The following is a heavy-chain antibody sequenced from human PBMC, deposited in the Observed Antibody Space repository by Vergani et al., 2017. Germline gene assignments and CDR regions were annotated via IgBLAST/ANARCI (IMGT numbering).Heavy chain of an antibody. V-gene: IGHV3-30-3*01. CDR2: ISYDGSNK. Sequence: QVQLVESGGGVVQPGRSLSLSCAASGFTFSSYAMHWVRQAPGKGLEWVAVISYDGSNKYYADSVKGRFTISRDNSKNTLYLQLNSLRAEDTAVYYCARAEDYGDSPPAQIDYWGQGTLVTVSS. CDR3: ARAEDYGDSPPAQIDY. J-gene: IGHJ4*02. CDR1: GFTFSSYA. D-gene: IGHD4-17*01.